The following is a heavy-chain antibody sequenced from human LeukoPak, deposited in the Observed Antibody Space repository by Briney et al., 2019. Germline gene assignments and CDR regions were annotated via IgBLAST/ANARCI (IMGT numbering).Heavy chain of an antibody. Sequence: GESLKISCKGSGYTFSNYWIGWVRQMPGKGLEWMGIIYPSDSDTRYSPSFQGQVTISADRSISTAYLQWSSLKASDTAMYYCARRYDSSGYYFDAFDIWGQGTMVTVSS. J-gene: IGHJ3*02. CDR3: ARRYDSSGYYFDAFDI. CDR1: GYTFSNYW. V-gene: IGHV5-51*01. CDR2: IYPSDSDT. D-gene: IGHD3-22*01.